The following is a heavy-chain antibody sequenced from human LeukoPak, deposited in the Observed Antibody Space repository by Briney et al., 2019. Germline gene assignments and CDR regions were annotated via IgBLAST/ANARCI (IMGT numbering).Heavy chain of an antibody. V-gene: IGHV5-51*01. D-gene: IGHD3-22*01. CDR2: IYPGDSDT. CDR3: ARQDYYDSSGYWAQPFDY. CDR1: GYSFTSHW. Sequence: GESLKISCKGSGYSFTSHWIGWVRQMPGKGLEWMGIIYPGDSDTRYSPSFQGQVTISADKSISTAYLQWSSLKASDTAMYYCARQDYYDSSGYWAQPFDYWGQGTLVTVSS. J-gene: IGHJ4*02.